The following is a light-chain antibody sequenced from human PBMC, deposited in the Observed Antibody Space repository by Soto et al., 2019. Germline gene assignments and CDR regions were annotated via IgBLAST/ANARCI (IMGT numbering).Light chain of an antibody. Sequence: DIQMTQSPSTLAASLGDRVTITCGARQIISKWLAWYQQRPGKAPKVLIYKASSLESGVSSRFSGSGSGIEFILTISSLQPEDFATYYCLQDYNYPWTFGQGTKGDIK. CDR2: KAS. J-gene: IGKJ1*01. CDR3: LQDYNYPWT. V-gene: IGKV1-5*03. CDR1: QIISKW.